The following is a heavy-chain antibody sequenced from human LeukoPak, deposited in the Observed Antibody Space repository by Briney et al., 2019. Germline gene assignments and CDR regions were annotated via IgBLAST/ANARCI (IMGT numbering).Heavy chain of an antibody. CDR1: GFTFSGYS. D-gene: IGHD6-19*01. V-gene: IGHV3-21*01. CDR2: ISRSSSYI. Sequence: GGSLRLSCAASGFTFSGYSMSWVRQAPGKGLEWVSTISRSSSYIYYADSVKGRFTISRDNSKNTLYLQMNSLRAEDTAVYYCAKEDSSGWSAFDIWGQGTMVTVSS. J-gene: IGHJ3*02. CDR3: AKEDSSGWSAFDI.